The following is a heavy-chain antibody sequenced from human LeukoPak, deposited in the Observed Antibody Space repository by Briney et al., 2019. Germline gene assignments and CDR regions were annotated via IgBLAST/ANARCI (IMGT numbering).Heavy chain of an antibody. Sequence: SETLSLTCTVSGGSISSYYWSWIRQPPGKGLEWIGYIYHSGSTNYNPSLESRVTISIDKSKNQFSLKLSSVTAADTAVYYCARDGQSWFDPWGQGTLVTVSS. V-gene: IGHV4-59*12. J-gene: IGHJ5*02. CDR2: IYHSGST. D-gene: IGHD3/OR15-3a*01. CDR3: ARDGQSWFDP. CDR1: GGSISSYY.